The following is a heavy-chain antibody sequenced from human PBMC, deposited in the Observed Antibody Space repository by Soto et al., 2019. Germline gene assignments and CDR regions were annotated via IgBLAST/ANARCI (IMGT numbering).Heavy chain of an antibody. CDR3: ARGVVGATAPDY. CDR2: IYYSGST. D-gene: IGHD1-26*01. J-gene: IGHJ4*02. CDR1: GGSINSNTYY. V-gene: IGHV4-39*02. Sequence: QLQLQESGPGLVKPSETLSLTCTVSGGSINSNTYYWGWIRQPPGKGLEWIGSIYYSGSTYYNPSLRSRVTISVDTSNNHFSLKLSSVTAADTAVYFCARGVVGATAPDYCGQGTLVTVSS.